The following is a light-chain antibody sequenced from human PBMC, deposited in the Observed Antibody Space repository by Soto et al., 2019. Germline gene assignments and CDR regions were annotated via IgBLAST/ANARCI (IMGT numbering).Light chain of an antibody. CDR1: QSVSSSF. CDR3: QQYGSLPIT. Sequence: ENVLTQSPGTLSLSPGERATLSCRASQSVSSSFVAWYQQKPGQAPRLVIYGAASRATGIPDRFSGSGSGTDFTLTISRLEPEDFAVYYCQQYGSLPITCGQGTRLEIK. J-gene: IGKJ5*01. CDR2: GAA. V-gene: IGKV3-20*01.